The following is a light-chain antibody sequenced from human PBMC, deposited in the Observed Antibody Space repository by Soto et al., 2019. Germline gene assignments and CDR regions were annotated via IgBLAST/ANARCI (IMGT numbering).Light chain of an antibody. CDR3: QKYNSALLT. Sequence: DIQMTQSPSSLSASVGDRVTIACQANQDIGNYLNWYQQKPGKAPRLLIYDASNLEIGVPSRFSGSGSGTDFTFTISSLQPEDVATYYCQKYNSALLTFGGGTKVEIK. CDR2: DAS. J-gene: IGKJ4*01. CDR1: QDIGNY. V-gene: IGKV1-33*01.